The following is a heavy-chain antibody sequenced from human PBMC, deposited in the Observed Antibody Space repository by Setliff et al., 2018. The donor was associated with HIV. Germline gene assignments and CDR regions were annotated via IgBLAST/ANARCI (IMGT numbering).Heavy chain of an antibody. D-gene: IGHD6-13*01. CDR2: IYYSGST. V-gene: IGHV4-28*06. CDR3: ARAPLPAAGGWFDP. CDR1: GYSISSSHW. J-gene: IGHJ5*02. Sequence: PSETLSLTCAVSGYSISSSHWWGWIRQPPGKGLEWIGYIYYSGSTNYNPSLKSRATMSVDTSNNRFSLKLSSVTALDTAVYYCARAPLPAAGGWFDPWGQGTLVTVSS.